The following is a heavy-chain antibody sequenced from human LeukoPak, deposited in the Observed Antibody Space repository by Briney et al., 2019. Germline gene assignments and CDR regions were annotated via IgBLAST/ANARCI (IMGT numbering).Heavy chain of an antibody. CDR3: ARDATMVPLYYYYYMDV. D-gene: IGHD3-10*01. Sequence: GGSLRLSWAASGFTFSSYGMHWVRQAPGKGLEWVAFIRYDGSNKYYADSVKGRFTISRDNAKNSLYLQMNSLRAEDTAVYYCARDATMVPLYYYYYMDVWGKGTTVTVSS. V-gene: IGHV3-30*02. CDR2: IRYDGSNK. CDR1: GFTFSSYG. J-gene: IGHJ6*03.